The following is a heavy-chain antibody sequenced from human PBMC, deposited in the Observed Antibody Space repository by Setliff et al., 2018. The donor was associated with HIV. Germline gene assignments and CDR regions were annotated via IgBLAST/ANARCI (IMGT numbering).Heavy chain of an antibody. J-gene: IGHJ4*02. V-gene: IGHV1-2*02. D-gene: IGHD3-3*01. Sequence: ASVKVSCKASGYTFTGYHIHWVRQAPGQGLEWMGWINPNIGGTNSAQKFQGRVTMTRDTSISTAYMELSRLGSDDTAVYYCAADNYNCNSFDSWGQGSLVTVSS. CDR2: INPNIGGT. CDR3: AADNYNCNSFDS. CDR1: GYTFTGYH.